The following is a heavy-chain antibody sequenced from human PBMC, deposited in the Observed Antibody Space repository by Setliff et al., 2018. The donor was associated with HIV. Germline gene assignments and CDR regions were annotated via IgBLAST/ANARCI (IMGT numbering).Heavy chain of an antibody. CDR3: ARQGAVTGPGFDS. CDR1: GDSISVYY. J-gene: IGHJ4*02. CDR2: IYYSGST. V-gene: IGHV4-59*08. D-gene: IGHD6-19*01. Sequence: SETLSLTCTVSGDSISVYYWTWIRQPPGKGLEWIGYIYYSGSTNQNPSLKSRVTMSVDTSKNHFSLRLTSVTAADTAVYYCARQGAVTGPGFDSWGPGALVTISS.